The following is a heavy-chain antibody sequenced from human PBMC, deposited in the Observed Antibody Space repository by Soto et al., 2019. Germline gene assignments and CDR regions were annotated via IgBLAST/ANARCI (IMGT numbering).Heavy chain of an antibody. CDR1: GFSFNTRGVG. CDR3: AHLVPGPLSFAY. V-gene: IGHV2-5*02. J-gene: IGHJ4*02. CDR2: IYWDGDR. Sequence: QITLKESGPTLMKPTQTLALTCTFSGFSFNTRGVGVAWIRQPPGKTLEWLAVIYWDGDRRYSPSLTDRLSITKDMSTKPVVLTLSNVDPVDTGTYYCAHLVPGPLSFAYWGQGALVTVSS. D-gene: IGHD6-19*01.